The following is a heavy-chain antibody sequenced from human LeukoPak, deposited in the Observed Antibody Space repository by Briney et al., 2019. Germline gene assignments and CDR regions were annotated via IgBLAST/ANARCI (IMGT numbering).Heavy chain of an antibody. CDR3: TRGPFDSYGLSYYYYMDV. V-gene: IGHV1-69*05. CDR2: IIPIFGTA. CDR1: GGTFSSYA. Sequence: SVKVSCKASGGTFSSYAISWVRQAPGQGLEWMGGIIPIFGTANYAQNFQGRVTITTNESTSTAYMELSSLISEDTAVYYCTRGPFDSYGLSYYYYMDVWGKGTTVTVSS. D-gene: IGHD5-18*01. J-gene: IGHJ6*03.